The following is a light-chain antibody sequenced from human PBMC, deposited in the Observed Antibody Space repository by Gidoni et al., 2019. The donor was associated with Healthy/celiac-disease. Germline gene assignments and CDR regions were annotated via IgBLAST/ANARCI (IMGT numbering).Light chain of an antibody. CDR3: QQYDNIPPA. J-gene: IGKJ2*01. Sequence: DIQMTQSPSSLSASVGDRVTITCQASQDISNYLNWYQQKPGKAPKLLIYDASNLETGVPSRFSGIGSGTDFTFTISRLQPEDIATYYCQQYDNIPPAFGQGTKLEIK. V-gene: IGKV1-33*01. CDR2: DAS. CDR1: QDISNY.